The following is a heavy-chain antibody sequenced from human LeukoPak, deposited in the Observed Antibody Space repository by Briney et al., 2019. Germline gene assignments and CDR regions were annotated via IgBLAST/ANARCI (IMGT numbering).Heavy chain of an antibody. D-gene: IGHD6-19*01. V-gene: IGHV3-30*18. J-gene: IGHJ6*02. CDR3: AKDRAGSGWSVRYYYYGMDV. CDR1: GFTFSSYG. CDR2: ISYDGSNK. Sequence: PGRSLRLSCAASGFTFSSYGMPWVRQAPGKGLEWVAVISYDGSNKYYADSVKGRFTISRDNSKNTLYLQMNSLRAEDTAVYYCAKDRAGSGWSVRYYYYGMDVWGQGTTVTVSS.